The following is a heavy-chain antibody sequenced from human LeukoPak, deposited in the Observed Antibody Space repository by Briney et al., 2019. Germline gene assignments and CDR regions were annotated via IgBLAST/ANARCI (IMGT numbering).Heavy chain of an antibody. V-gene: IGHV3-23*01. D-gene: IGHD3-10*01. CDR3: AKGGTMVRGVIPPFDY. CDR1: GFTFSNYA. CDR2: IGGSGGDI. Sequence: TGGSLRLSCAASGFTFSNYAMSWVRQAPGKGLEWVSAIGGSGGDIYYADSVKGRFTISRDNSKNTLYLQMNSLRAEDTAVYYCAKGGTMVRGVIPPFDYWGQGTLVTVSS. J-gene: IGHJ4*02.